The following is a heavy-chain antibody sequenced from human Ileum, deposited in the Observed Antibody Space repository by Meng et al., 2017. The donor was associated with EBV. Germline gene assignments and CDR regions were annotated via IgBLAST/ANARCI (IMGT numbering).Heavy chain of an antibody. Sequence: QVQLEQRGAGLLKPRETLSLTCDVSGGSFNAYYWTWIRQSPGGGLEWIGEIFHSGHTNYNPSLESRVSMSVATSKKQFSLLLSSVTAADSGLYFCARGREYTGQLDLWGLGTLVTVSS. CDR1: GGSFNAYY. CDR3: ARGREYTGQLDL. V-gene: IGHV4-34*02. CDR2: IFHSGHT. D-gene: IGHD5-18*01. J-gene: IGHJ5*02.